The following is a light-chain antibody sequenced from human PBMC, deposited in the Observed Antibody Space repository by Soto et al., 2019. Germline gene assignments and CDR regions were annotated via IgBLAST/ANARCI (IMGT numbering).Light chain of an antibody. J-gene: IGKJ4*01. Sequence: PGERVTLSCRASQSVSSSYLTWYQQKPGQAPRLLIYGASTRATGIPARFSGSGSGTDFTLTISSLEPEDFAVYYCQQRSNWFTFGGGTKVDIK. V-gene: IGKV3D-20*02. CDR3: QQRSNWFT. CDR1: QSVSSSY. CDR2: GAS.